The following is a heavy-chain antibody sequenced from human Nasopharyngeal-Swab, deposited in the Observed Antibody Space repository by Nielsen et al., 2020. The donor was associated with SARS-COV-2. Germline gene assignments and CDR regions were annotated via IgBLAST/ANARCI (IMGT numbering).Heavy chain of an antibody. CDR3: ARAELRPNPYYYYYGMDV. D-gene: IGHD1-26*01. V-gene: IGHV3-33*01. CDR1: GFTFSSYG. J-gene: IGHJ6*02. Sequence: GGSLRLSCAASGFTFSSYGMHWVRQAPGKGLEWVAVIWYDGSNKYYAGSVKGRFTISRDNSKNTLYLQMNSLRAEDTAVYYCARAELRPNPYYYYYGMDVWGQGTTVTVSS. CDR2: IWYDGSNK.